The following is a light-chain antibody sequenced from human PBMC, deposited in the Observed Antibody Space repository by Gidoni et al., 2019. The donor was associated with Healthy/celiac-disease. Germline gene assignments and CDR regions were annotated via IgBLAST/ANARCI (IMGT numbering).Light chain of an antibody. J-gene: IGKJ2*01. CDR1: QSISSW. V-gene: IGKV1-5*03. CDR2: KAS. Sequence: DIQMTQSPSTLSASVGDRVTIPCRASQSISSWLAWDQQKPGKAPKLLIYKASSLESGVPSRFSGSGSGTEFTLTISSLQPDDFATYYCQQYNSYSPYTFGQGTKLEIK. CDR3: QQYNSYSPYT.